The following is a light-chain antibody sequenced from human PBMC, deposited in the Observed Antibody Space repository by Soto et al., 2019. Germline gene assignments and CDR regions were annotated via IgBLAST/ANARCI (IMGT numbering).Light chain of an antibody. CDR2: KAS. V-gene: IGKV1-5*03. Sequence: LPMTQSPSTLSASVGDRVTISFRASQSISTWLAWYQQKPGKAPKLLLHKASTLESGVPSGFSGGGSGTDFTLTIHSLQPDDFANDYCQQYDAYPLTFGGGTKVDIK. CDR3: QQYDAYPLT. CDR1: QSISTW. J-gene: IGKJ4*01.